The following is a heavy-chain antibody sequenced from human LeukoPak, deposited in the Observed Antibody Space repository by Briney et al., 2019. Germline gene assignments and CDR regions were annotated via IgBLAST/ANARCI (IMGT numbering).Heavy chain of an antibody. D-gene: IGHD1-26*01. CDR2: IYSSGNT. V-gene: IGHV4-59*01. CDR3: ASNAPEWDFDI. J-gene: IGHJ3*02. Sequence: SETLSLTCTFYGASISSYYWNRIRQRPGKGLEWIGYIYSSGNTNYNPSLKSRVTISIETSKNHFSLRMSSVNGADTAVYYRASNAPEWDFDIWGQGAMVTVSS. CDR1: GASISSYY.